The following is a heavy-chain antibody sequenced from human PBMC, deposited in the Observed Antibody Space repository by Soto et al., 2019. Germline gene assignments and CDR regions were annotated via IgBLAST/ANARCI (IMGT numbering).Heavy chain of an antibody. J-gene: IGHJ6*02. D-gene: IGHD2-2*01. CDR2: ISGSGGST. CDR3: AKDTCSSTSCKQDV. V-gene: IGHV3-23*01. Sequence: GVLRLSCAASGFTFSSYAMSWVRQAPGKGLEWVSAISGSGGSTYYADSVKGRFTISRDNSKNTLYLQMNSLRAEDTAVYYCAKDTCSSTSCKQDVWGQGTTVTVSS. CDR1: GFTFSSYA.